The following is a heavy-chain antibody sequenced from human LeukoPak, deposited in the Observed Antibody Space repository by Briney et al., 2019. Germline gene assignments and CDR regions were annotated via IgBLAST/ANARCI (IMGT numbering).Heavy chain of an antibody. V-gene: IGHV3-33*01. Sequence: GGSLRLSCAASGFTFSSYGMHWVRQAPGKGLEWVAVIWYDGSNKYYADSVKGRFTISRDNSKNTLYLQMNSLRAEDTAVYYCARDLRWDSSGYQTFYYYYGMDVWGQGTTVTVSS. CDR3: ARDLRWDSSGYQTFYYYYGMDV. CDR2: IWYDGSNK. J-gene: IGHJ6*02. D-gene: IGHD3-22*01. CDR1: GFTFSSYG.